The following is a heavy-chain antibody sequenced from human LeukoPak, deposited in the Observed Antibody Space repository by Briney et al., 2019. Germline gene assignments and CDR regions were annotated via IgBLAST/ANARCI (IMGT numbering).Heavy chain of an antibody. J-gene: IGHJ6*03. V-gene: IGHV4-39*07. Sequence: SETLSLTCTVSGGSISSSSYYWGWIRQPPGKGLEWIGSIYYSGSTYYNPSLKSRVTISVDTSKNQFSLKLSSVAAADTAVYYCARGQPRYYYMDVWGKGTTVTISS. CDR3: ARGQPRYYYMDV. D-gene: IGHD5-18*01. CDR2: IYYSGST. CDR1: GGSISSSSYY.